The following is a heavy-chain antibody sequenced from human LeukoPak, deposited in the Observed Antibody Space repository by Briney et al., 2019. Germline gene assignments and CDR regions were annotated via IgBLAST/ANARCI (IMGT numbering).Heavy chain of an antibody. D-gene: IGHD1-26*01. CDR1: GFSFSSYS. Sequence: PGGSLRLSCAASGFSFSSYSMNWVRQAPGKGLEWVSSISSRSSYIYYGDSVKGRFTISRDNAVKSLHLQMNNLRVEDTAVYFCARGLGWEPLPDAFDIWGQGTLVTVSS. V-gene: IGHV3-21*01. J-gene: IGHJ3*02. CDR3: ARGLGWEPLPDAFDI. CDR2: ISSRSSYI.